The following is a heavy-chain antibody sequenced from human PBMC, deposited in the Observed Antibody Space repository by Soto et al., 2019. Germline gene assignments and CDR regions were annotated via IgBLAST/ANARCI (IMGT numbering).Heavy chain of an antibody. J-gene: IGHJ6*03. Sequence: GGSLRLSCAASGFTFSNAWMSWVRQAPGKGLEWVGRIKSKTDGGTTDYAAPVKGRFTISRDDSKNTLYLQMNSLKTEDTAVYYCTTDPFGVRWQYGSGSYGGWRDYYYYMDVWGKGTTVTVSS. CDR3: TTDPFGVRWQYGSGSYGGWRDYYYYMDV. CDR2: IKSKTDGGTT. D-gene: IGHD3-10*01. V-gene: IGHV3-15*01. CDR1: GFTFSNAW.